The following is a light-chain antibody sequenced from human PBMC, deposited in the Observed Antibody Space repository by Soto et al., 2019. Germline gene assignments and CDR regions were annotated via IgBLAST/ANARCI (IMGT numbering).Light chain of an antibody. Sequence: DIQMTQSPSTLSASVGDRVTITCRASQSFSGWLAWYQQKPGKAPNLLIYDVYSLKSGVPSRFSGSGSGPEFTLTISSLQPDDFATYYCQQYHSYSLTFGQGTKVDTK. CDR1: QSFSGW. CDR2: DVY. J-gene: IGKJ1*01. V-gene: IGKV1-5*01. CDR3: QQYHSYSLT.